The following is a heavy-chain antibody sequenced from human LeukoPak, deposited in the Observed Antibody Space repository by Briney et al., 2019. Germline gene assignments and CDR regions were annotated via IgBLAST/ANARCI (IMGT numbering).Heavy chain of an antibody. J-gene: IGHJ3*02. D-gene: IGHD3-10*01. CDR2: VDPSDSYT. Sequence: GESLKISCKGSGYSFTSYWISWVRQMPGKGLEWMGRVDPSDSYTNYSPSFQGHVSISADKSISTAYLQWRSLKASDTAMYYCASLFRDDVFDIWGPGTMVTVSS. V-gene: IGHV5-10-1*01. CDR3: ASLFRDDVFDI. CDR1: GYSFTSYW.